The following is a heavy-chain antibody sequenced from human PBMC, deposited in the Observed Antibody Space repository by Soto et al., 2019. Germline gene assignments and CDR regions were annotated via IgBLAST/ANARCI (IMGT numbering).Heavy chain of an antibody. D-gene: IGHD5-18*01. CDR3: ARASVSYSPNWFDS. V-gene: IGHV4-59*01. J-gene: IGHJ5*01. CDR1: GGSITNFY. CDR2: VNHIGST. Sequence: QVQLQESGPGLVKPSETLSLNCSVSGGSITNFYWSWIRQAPGRGLEWIGYVNHIGSTKYNPSLDIRSTISVDTSKNQFSLKMTSVTTADTAVYYCARASVSYSPNWFDSWGQGTLVTVAS.